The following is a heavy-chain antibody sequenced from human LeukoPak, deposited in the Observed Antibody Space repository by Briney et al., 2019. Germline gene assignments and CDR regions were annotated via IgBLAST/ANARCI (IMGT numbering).Heavy chain of an antibody. CDR2: ISSSSTYI. CDR3: ARDLTSSVVPSL. J-gene: IGHJ4*02. Sequence: AGGSLRLSCAASGFSFSSYTMNWVRQAPGKGLEWVSSISSSSTYIYYADSVRGRFTIFRDNAKNSLYLQMNSLRVEDTAVYYCARDLTSSVVPSLWGQGTLVTVSS. D-gene: IGHD2-15*01. CDR1: GFSFSSYT. V-gene: IGHV3-21*01.